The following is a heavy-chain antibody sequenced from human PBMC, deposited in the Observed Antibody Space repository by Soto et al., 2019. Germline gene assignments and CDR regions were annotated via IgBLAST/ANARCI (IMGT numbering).Heavy chain of an antibody. CDR1: GGSVSSGSFY. J-gene: IGHJ4*02. V-gene: IGHV4-61*01. D-gene: IGHD3-3*01. CDR3: ARDFAYFDS. CDR2: VYHTGRT. Sequence: SSETLSLTCTVSGGSVSSGSFYWSWIRQPPGKGLEWIGYVYHTGRTSYNPSLKSRASISMDTSKNQFSLNLDSVTAADTAVYFCARDFAYFDSWGQGTLVTVSS.